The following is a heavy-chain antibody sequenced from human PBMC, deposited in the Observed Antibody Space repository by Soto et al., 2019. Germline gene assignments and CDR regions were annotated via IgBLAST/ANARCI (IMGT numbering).Heavy chain of an antibody. V-gene: IGHV4-59*01. CDR2: IYYSGST. D-gene: IGHD3-22*01. J-gene: IGHJ4*02. Sequence: NPSETLSLTCTVSAGSISSYYWSWIRQPPGKGLEWIGYIYYSGSTNYNPSLKSRVTISVDTSKNQFSLKLSSVIAADTAVYYCARDGRYYYDSSAHPYFDYWGQGTLVTVSS. CDR3: ARDGRYYYDSSAHPYFDY. CDR1: AGSISSYY.